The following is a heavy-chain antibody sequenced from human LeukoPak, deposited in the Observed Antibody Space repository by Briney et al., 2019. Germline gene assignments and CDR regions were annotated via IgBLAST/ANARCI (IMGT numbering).Heavy chain of an antibody. V-gene: IGHV3-7*01. CDR1: GFTFSSYW. Sequence: PGGSLRLSCAASGFTFSSYWMSWVRQAPGKGLEWVANIKQDGSEKYYVDSVKGRFTISRDNAKNSLYLQMNSLRAEDTAVYYCARETYYDFWSGYYDYWGQGTLVTVSS. CDR3: ARETYYDFWSGYYDY. CDR2: IKQDGSEK. D-gene: IGHD3-3*01. J-gene: IGHJ4*02.